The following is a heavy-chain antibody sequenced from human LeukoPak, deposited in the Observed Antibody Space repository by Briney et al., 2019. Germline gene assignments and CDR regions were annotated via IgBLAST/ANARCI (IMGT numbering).Heavy chain of an antibody. V-gene: IGHV1-69*05. Sequence: SVKVSCKASEGTFSSYAISWVRQAPGQGLEWMGGIIPIFGTANYAQKFQGRVTITTDESTSTAYMELSSLRSEDTAVYYCARGPYDYVWGSYRLFDYWGQGTLVTVSS. J-gene: IGHJ4*02. D-gene: IGHD3-16*02. CDR3: ARGPYDYVWGSYRLFDY. CDR2: IIPIFGTA. CDR1: EGTFSSYA.